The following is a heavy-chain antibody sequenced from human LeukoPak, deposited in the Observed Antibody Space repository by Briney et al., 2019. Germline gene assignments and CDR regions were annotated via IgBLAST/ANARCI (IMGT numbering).Heavy chain of an antibody. CDR1: RFTFSNYW. CDR3: ARDLRGWPFDI. V-gene: IGHV3-7*01. J-gene: IGHJ3*02. D-gene: IGHD6-19*01. Sequence: GGSLRLSCAASRFTFSNYWMSWVRQAPGKGLEWVANIKQDGSEKYYVDSVKGRFTISRDNAKNSLYLQMNSLRAEDTAVYYCARDLRGWPFDIWGQGTMVTVSS. CDR2: IKQDGSEK.